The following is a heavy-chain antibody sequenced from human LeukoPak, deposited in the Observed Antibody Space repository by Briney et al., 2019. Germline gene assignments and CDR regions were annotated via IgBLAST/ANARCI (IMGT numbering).Heavy chain of an antibody. CDR2: IYHSGST. D-gene: IGHD2-2*01. CDR1: GYSISSGYY. V-gene: IGHV4-38-2*02. CDR3: AGDEAVVVPAAPFYY. J-gene: IGHJ4*02. Sequence: PSETLSLTCAVSGYSISSGYYWGWIRQPPGKGLEWIGSIYHSGSTYYNPSLKSRVTISVDTSKNQFSLKLSSVTAADTAVYYCAGDEAVVVPAAPFYYWGQGTLVTVSS.